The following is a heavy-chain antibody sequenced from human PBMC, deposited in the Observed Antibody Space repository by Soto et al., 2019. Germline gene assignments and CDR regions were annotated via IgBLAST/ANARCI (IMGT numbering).Heavy chain of an antibody. CDR1: GGSISSSSYY. CDR3: ARLITEYNWNDRWFDP. D-gene: IGHD1-1*01. Sequence: PSETLSLTCTVSGGSISSSSYYWGWIRQPPGKGLEWIGSIYYSGSTYYNPSLKSRVTISVDTSRNQFSLKLSSVTAADTAVYYCARLITEYNWNDRWFDPWGQGTLVTVSS. J-gene: IGHJ5*02. CDR2: IYYSGST. V-gene: IGHV4-39*01.